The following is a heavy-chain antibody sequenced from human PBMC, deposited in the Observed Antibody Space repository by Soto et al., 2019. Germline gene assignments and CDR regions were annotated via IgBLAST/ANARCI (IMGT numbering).Heavy chain of an antibody. CDR3: AREGPDLATIGSFDS. V-gene: IGHV1-46*01. CDR2: IHYSGATP. CDR1: GYTFTNYY. Sequence: QVQLVQSGAEVKRPGASVKVSCKASGYTFTNYYMHWVRQAPGQGLEWMGVIHYSGATPTYAQKFQGRVTMARHTSTSTVSVELSSLTSEDAAVYYCAREGPDLATIGSFDSWGQGTLVTVSS. J-gene: IGHJ4*02.